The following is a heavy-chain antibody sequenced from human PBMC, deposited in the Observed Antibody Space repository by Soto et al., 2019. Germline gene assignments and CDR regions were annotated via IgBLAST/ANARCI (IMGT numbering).Heavy chain of an antibody. CDR2: IYYSGST. CDR1: GGSISSSSYY. J-gene: IGHJ4*02. D-gene: IGHD3-16*01. Sequence: PSETLSLTCTVSGGSISSSSYYWGWIRQTPGKGLEWIGSIYYSGSTYYNPSLKSRVTISVDTSKNQFSLKLSSVTAADTAVYYGTGREALTETLNYRGQGTQDTVSS. V-gene: IGHV4-39*01. CDR3: TGREALTETLNY.